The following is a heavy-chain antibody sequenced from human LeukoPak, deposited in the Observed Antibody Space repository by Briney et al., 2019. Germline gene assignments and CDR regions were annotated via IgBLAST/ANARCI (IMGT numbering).Heavy chain of an antibody. V-gene: IGHV4-34*01. CDR3: ARGRDIRVLHILHYYYNALEV. Sequence: GSLRLSCAASGFTVSSNYMSWVRQTPGKGLEWIGEINPNGYTNYNSSLKSRVTISVDTSKNQFSLKLNSVTAADTAVYFCARGRDIRVLHILHYYYNALEVWGQGTTVTVSS. J-gene: IGHJ6*02. CDR2: INPNGYT. D-gene: IGHD2-21*01. CDR1: GFTVSSNY.